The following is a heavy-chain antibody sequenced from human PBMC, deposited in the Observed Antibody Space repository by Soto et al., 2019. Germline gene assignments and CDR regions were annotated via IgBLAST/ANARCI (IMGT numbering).Heavy chain of an antibody. CDR2: ISPDGRTT. D-gene: IGHD3-10*01. CDR1: GFSFSHYW. V-gene: IGHV3-74*01. J-gene: IGHJ4*02. CDR3: ADSWLPTSY. Sequence: PVGSLRLSCAASGFSFSHYWMHWVRQAPGKGLVWVSCISPDGRTTTYADSVKGRFTISRDNAKSTLYLQMNSLTVEDGAVYYCADSWLPTSYWGPGTLVTVSS.